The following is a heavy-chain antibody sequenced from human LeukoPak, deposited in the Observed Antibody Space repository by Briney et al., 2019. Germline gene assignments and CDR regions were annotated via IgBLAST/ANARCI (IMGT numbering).Heavy chain of an antibody. CDR3: ARTPTGHYGSSGYFPYYFDY. CDR1: GYTFTSYY. Sequence: GALVKVSCKASGYTFTSYYMHWVRQAPGQGLEWMGWISAYTGDANYPQNLQGRVIMTTDTSTSTAYMELRSLRSDDTAVYYCARTPTGHYGSSGYFPYYFDYWGQGTLVTASS. CDR2: ISAYTGDA. V-gene: IGHV1-18*04. J-gene: IGHJ4*02. D-gene: IGHD3-22*01.